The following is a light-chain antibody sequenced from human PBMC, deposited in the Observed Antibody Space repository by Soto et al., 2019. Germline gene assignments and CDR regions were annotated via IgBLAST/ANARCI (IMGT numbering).Light chain of an antibody. Sequence: IRMTQSPSSLSASTGDRVTITCRASQGISSYLAWYQQKPGKAPKLLIYAASSLQSGVPSRFSGSGSGTDFTLTISCLQSEDFATYYCQQYYSYPRTFGQGTKVDIK. J-gene: IGKJ1*01. CDR1: QGISSY. V-gene: IGKV1-8*01. CDR2: AAS. CDR3: QQYYSYPRT.